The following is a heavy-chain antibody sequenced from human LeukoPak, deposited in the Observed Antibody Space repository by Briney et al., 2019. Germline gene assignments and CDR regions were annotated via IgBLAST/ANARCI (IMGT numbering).Heavy chain of an antibody. D-gene: IGHD3-16*02. CDR3: TTPVWGSYRYSKYYFDY. V-gene: IGHV3-23*01. CDR2: ISGSGGST. CDR1: GFTFSSYG. Sequence: PGGSLRLSCAASGFTFSSYGMHWVRQAPGKGLEWVSAISGSGGSTYYADSVKGRFTISRDNSKNTLYLQMNSLRAEDTAVYYCTTPVWGSYRYSKYYFDYWGQGTLVTVSS. J-gene: IGHJ4*02.